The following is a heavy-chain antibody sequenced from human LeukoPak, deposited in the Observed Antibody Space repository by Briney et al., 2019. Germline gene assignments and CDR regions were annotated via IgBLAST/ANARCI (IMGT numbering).Heavy chain of an antibody. D-gene: IGHD5-24*01. V-gene: IGHV3-7*01. CDR3: ARALGRLQPYYYHYGLDV. J-gene: IGHJ6*02. CDR1: GFSFSNYW. CDR2: IKQDGSEK. Sequence: GGSLRLSCAASGFSFSNYWMIWVRQAPGKGLEWVANIKQDGSEKYYVDSVKGRFTISRDNAKNSLYLQMDSLRADDMAVYYCARALGRLQPYYYHYGLDVWGQGTTVTVSS.